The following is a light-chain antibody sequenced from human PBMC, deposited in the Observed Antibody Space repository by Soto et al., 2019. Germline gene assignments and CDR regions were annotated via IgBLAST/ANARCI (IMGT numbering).Light chain of an antibody. V-gene: IGKV1-39*01. CDR2: AAS. J-gene: IGKJ4*01. CDR3: QQSYRTPLT. CDR1: QYIISY. Sequence: DIQMTQSPSSLSASVGHRFSITCRASQYIISYLNWYQQKPGKDPSLLIYAASSLQSGVPERFSGSGSETNFTLTISSLQTEDFATYYCQQSYRTPLTFGGGTKVDI.